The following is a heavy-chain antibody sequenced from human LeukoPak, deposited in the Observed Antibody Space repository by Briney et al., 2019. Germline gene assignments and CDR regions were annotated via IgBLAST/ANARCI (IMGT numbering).Heavy chain of an antibody. J-gene: IGHJ4*02. D-gene: IGHD5-12*01. Sequence: GGSLRLSCAASGFTFSSHWMHWVRQAPGKGLVWVSRMDTDGSSTTYADSVKGRFTISRDNAKNTLYLQMNSLRDDDTAVYYCARGALSGRTSYFDSWGQGTLVTVSS. CDR2: MDTDGSST. V-gene: IGHV3-74*01. CDR1: GFTFSSHW. CDR3: ARGALSGRTSYFDS.